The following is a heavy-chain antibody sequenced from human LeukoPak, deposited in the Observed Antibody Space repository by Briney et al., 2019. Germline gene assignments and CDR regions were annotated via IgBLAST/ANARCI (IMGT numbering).Heavy chain of an antibody. V-gene: IGHV4-39*02. J-gene: IGHJ6*03. CDR1: GGSISSNDYY. CDR2: IYYSAST. Sequence: SETLSLTCAVSGGSISSNDYYWGWIRQPPGKGLEWIGSIYYSASTYYNPSLKSRVTISVDTSKNQFSLKLSSVAAADTAVYYCAREAHYYGSGAYYYYMDVWGKGTTVTISS. D-gene: IGHD3-10*01. CDR3: AREAHYYGSGAYYYYMDV.